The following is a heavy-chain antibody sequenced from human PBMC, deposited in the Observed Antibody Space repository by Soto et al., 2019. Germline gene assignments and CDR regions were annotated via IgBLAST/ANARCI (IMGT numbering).Heavy chain of an antibody. D-gene: IGHD5-12*01. V-gene: IGHV1-18*01. CDR1: GYTFTSYG. CDR3: IIWPRDGYNS. J-gene: IGHJ4*02. Sequence: ASVKVSCRASGYTFTSYGISWVRQAPGQGLEWMGWINSYNGNTNYAQKLQGRVTMTTDTSTSTAYMELRSLRSDDTAVYYCIIWPRDGYNSWGQGTLVTVSS. CDR2: INSYNGNT.